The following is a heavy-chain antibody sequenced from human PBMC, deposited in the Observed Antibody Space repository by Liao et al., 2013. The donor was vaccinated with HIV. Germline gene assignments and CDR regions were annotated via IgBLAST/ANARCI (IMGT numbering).Heavy chain of an antibody. D-gene: IGHD3-22*01. J-gene: IGHJ4*02. CDR3: ARDPYYDSSGIYYFDY. Sequence: QVQLQESGPGLVKPSETLSLTCTVSGGSISSYYWSWIRQPPGKGLEWIGYIYYSGSTNYNPSLKSRVTISVDTSKNQFSLKLSSVTAADTAVYYCARDPYYDSSGIYYFDYWGQGTLVTVSS. CDR2: IYYSGST. CDR1: GGSISSYY. V-gene: IGHV4-59*01.